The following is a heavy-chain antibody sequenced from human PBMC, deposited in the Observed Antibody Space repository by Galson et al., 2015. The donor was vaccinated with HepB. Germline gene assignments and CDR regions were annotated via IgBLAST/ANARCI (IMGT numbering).Heavy chain of an antibody. V-gene: IGHV3-53*04. D-gene: IGHD3-22*01. CDR2: ICSGGST. CDR1: GFTVSSNY. J-gene: IGHJ4*02. Sequence: SLRLSCAASGFTVSSNYMSWVRQAPGKGLEWVSVICSGGSTYYADSVKGRFTISRHNSKNTLYLQMNSLRAEDTAVYYCARVGAYYDSSGYYWYFDYWGQGTLVTVSS. CDR3: ARVGAYYDSSGYYWYFDY.